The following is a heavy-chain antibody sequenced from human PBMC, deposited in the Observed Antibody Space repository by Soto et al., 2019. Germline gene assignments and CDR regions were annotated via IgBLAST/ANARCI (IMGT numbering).Heavy chain of an antibody. CDR2: IIPMLDIT. CDR3: TLGSWSAETFDI. D-gene: IGHD6-13*01. CDR1: GGTFSTYT. Sequence: QVQLVQSGAEVKKPGSSVKVSCKASGGTFSTYTVIWVRQAPGQGLAWMGRIIPMLDITNTAQSFQGRVTITADKSTSTAYLELSTLRSDDTAIYFCTLGSWSAETFDIWGRGTMVTVSS. V-gene: IGHV1-69*02. J-gene: IGHJ3*02.